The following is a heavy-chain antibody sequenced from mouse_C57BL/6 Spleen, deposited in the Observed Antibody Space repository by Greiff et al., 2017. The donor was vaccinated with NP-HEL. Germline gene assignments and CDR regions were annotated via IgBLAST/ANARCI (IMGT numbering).Heavy chain of an antibody. CDR3: RRYDSSWMDY. CDR2: IDPETGGT. J-gene: IGHJ4*01. V-gene: IGHV1-15*01. Sequence: QVQLQQSGAELVRPGASVTLSCKASGYTFTDYEMHWVKQTPVHGLEWIGAIDPETGGTAYNQKFKGKAILTADKSSSTAYMELRSLTSEDSAVYYCRRYDSSWMDYWGQGTSVTVSS. CDR1: GYTFTDYE. D-gene: IGHD1-1*01.